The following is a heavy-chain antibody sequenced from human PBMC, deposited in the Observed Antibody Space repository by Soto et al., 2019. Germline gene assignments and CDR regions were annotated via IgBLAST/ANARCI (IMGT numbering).Heavy chain of an antibody. J-gene: IGHJ6*02. Sequence: ASVKVSCKASGYTFTSYYMHWVRQAPGQGLEWMGIINPSGGSTSYAQKFQGRVTMTRDTSTSTVYMELSSLRSEDTAVYYCARGSYCSSTSCYDYYYGMDVWGQGTTVTVSS. CDR3: ARGSYCSSTSCYDYYYGMDV. D-gene: IGHD2-2*01. V-gene: IGHV1-46*03. CDR1: GYTFTSYY. CDR2: INPSGGST.